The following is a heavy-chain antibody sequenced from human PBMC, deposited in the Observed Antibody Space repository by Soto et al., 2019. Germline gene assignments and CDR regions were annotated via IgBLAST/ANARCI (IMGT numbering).Heavy chain of an antibody. CDR1: GGTLTNFA. CDR3: AGEIIGYLGGSDYFDS. CDR2: TIPIYRTV. V-gene: IGHV1-69*13. J-gene: IGHJ4*02. D-gene: IGHD3-10*01. Sequence: SVKVSCKSSGGTLTNFAFSWVRQVPGQGLEWMGGTIPIYRTVHYAQKYEGRITITADESTNSAYLELHSLRSEDTAMYYCAGEIIGYLGGSDYFDSWGLGTLVTVSS.